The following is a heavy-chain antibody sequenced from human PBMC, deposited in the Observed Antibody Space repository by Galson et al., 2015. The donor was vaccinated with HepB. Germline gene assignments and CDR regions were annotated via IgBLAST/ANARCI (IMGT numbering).Heavy chain of an antibody. CDR2: ISSSGRTI. V-gene: IGHV3-48*03. CDR3: ARDPGGSGSYRATKLFDY. D-gene: IGHD3-10*01. J-gene: IGHJ4*02. CDR1: GFTFSSYE. Sequence: SLRLSCAASGFTFSSYEMNWVRQAPGKGLEWVSYISSSGRTIYYADSVKGRFTISRDNAKNSLYLQMNSLRAEDTAVYYCARDPGGSGSYRATKLFDYWGQGTLVPVSS.